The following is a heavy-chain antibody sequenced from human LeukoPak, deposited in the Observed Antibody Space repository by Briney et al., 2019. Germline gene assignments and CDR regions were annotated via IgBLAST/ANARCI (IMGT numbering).Heavy chain of an antibody. V-gene: IGHV1-18*01. CDR2: ISAYNGNT. Sequence: ASVKVSCKASGYTFTSYGISWVRQAPGQGLEWMGWISAYNGNTNYAQKLQGRVTMTTDTSTSTAYMELRSLRSDDTAVYYCAGTYDYCSSTSCYTKIDYWGQGTLSPSPQ. D-gene: IGHD2-2*01. CDR3: AGTYDYCSSTSCYTKIDY. J-gene: IGHJ4*02. CDR1: GYTFTSYG.